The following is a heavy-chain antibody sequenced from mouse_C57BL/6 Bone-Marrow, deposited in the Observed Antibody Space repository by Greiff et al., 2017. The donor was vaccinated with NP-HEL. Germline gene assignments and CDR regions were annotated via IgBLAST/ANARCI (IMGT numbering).Heavy chain of an antibody. Sequence: EVKLVESGGGLVQPGGSLSLSCAASGFTFTDYYMSWVRQPPGKALEWLGFIRNKANGYTTEYSASVMGRFTISRDNSQSILYLQMNALRAEDSATYYCARSSSYDFDYWGQGTTLTVSS. J-gene: IGHJ2*01. CDR3: ARSSSYDFDY. V-gene: IGHV7-3*01. D-gene: IGHD1-1*01. CDR1: GFTFTDYY. CDR2: IRNKANGYTT.